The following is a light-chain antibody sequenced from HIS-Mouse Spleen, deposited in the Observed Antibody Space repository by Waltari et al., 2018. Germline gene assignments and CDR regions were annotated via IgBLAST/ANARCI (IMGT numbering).Light chain of an antibody. CDR3: QQYGSSPMYT. V-gene: IGKV3-20*01. CDR1: QSVSSSY. Sequence: EIVLTQSPGTLSLSPGERATLSCRASQSVSSSYLAWYQQKHGQAPRLLSYGASSRATGIPDRFSGSGSGTDFTLTISRLEPEDFAVYYCQQYGSSPMYTFGQGTKLEIK. J-gene: IGKJ2*01. CDR2: GAS.